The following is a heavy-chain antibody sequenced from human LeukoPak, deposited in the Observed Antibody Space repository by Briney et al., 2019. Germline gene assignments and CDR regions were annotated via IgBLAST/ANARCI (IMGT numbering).Heavy chain of an antibody. V-gene: IGHV1-18*01. J-gene: IGHJ3*02. CDR1: GYTFTSYG. Sequence: ASVKVSCKASGYTFTSYGISWVRQAPGQGLEWMGWIGAYNGNTNYAQKLQGRVTMTTDTSTSTAYMELKSLRSDDTAIYYCARDLGVIVGVPAAMDPWALDIWGQGTLVTVSS. CDR2: IGAYNGNT. CDR3: ARDLGVIVGVPAAMDPWALDI. D-gene: IGHD2-2*01.